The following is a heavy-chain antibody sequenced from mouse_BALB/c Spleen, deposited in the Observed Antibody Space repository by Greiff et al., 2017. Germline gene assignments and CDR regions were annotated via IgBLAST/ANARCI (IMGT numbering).Heavy chain of an antibody. Sequence: VQGVESGPGLVAPSQSLSITCTVSGFSLTGYGVNWVRQPPGKGLEWLGMIWGDGSTDYNSALKSRLSISKDNSKSQVFLKMNSLQTDDTARYYCAREGNGNYVYYAMDYWGQGTSVTVSS. D-gene: IGHD2-1*01. J-gene: IGHJ4*01. CDR3: AREGNGNYVYYAMDY. CDR1: GFSLTGYG. V-gene: IGHV2-6-7*01. CDR2: IWGDGST.